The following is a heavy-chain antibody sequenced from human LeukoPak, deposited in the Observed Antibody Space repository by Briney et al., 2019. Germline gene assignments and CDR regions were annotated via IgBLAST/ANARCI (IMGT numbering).Heavy chain of an antibody. V-gene: IGHV4-59*01. J-gene: IGHJ4*02. CDR1: GGSISSYY. D-gene: IGHD3-16*01. Sequence: PSETLSLTCTVSGGSISSYYWSWIRQPPGKGLEWIGYIYYSGSTNYNPSLKSRVTISVHTSKNPCSLKLSSVTAADTAVYYCARERRGGALDYWGQGTLVTVSS. CDR2: IYYSGST. CDR3: ARERRGGALDY.